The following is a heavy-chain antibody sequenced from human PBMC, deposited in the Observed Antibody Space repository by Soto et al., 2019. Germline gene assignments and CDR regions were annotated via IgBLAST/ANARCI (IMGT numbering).Heavy chain of an antibody. Sequence: QVQLVQSGAEVKKPGSSVKVSCKASGGTFSSYAISWVRQAPGQGLEWMGGIIPIFGTASYAQKFQGRVTITADESTSTAYMELSSLRSEDTAVHYCGGDYKSRRLDYYGMDVWGQGTTVTVSS. CDR3: GGDYKSRRLDYYGMDV. CDR1: GGTFSSYA. CDR2: IIPIFGTA. V-gene: IGHV1-69*01. J-gene: IGHJ6*02. D-gene: IGHD4-17*01.